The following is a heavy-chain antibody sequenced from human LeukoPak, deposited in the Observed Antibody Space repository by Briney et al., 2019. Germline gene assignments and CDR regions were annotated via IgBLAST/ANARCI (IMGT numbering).Heavy chain of an antibody. Sequence: SETLSLTCTVSGGSISSSSYYWGWIRQPPGKGLEWIGSIYYSGSTYYNPSLKSRVTISVDTSKNQFSLKLSSVTAADTAVYYCARLGTTVTKFDYWGQGTLVTVSS. V-gene: IGHV4-39*07. CDR3: ARLGTTVTKFDY. CDR1: GGSISSSSYY. D-gene: IGHD4-17*01. J-gene: IGHJ4*02. CDR2: IYYSGST.